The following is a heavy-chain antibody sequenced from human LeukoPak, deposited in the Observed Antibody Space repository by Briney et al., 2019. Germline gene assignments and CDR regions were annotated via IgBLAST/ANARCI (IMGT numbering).Heavy chain of an antibody. V-gene: IGHV4-34*01. CDR1: GGSFSGYY. J-gene: IGHJ4*02. Sequence: SETLSLTCAVYGGSFSGYYWSWIRQPPGKGLEWIGEINHSGSTNYNPSLKSRVTISVDTSKNQFSLKLSSVTAADTAVYYCARDYYDSSGYSMYYFDYWGRGTLVTVSS. CDR2: INHSGST. CDR3: ARDYYDSSGYSMYYFDY. D-gene: IGHD3-22*01.